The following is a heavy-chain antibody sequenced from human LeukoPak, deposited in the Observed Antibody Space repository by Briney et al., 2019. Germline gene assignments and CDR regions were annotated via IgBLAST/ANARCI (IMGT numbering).Heavy chain of an antibody. CDR1: GGSISSSSYY. D-gene: IGHD3-22*01. Sequence: SETLSLTCTVSGGSISSSSYYWGWIRQPPGKGLEWTGSIYYSGSTYYNPSLKSRVTISVDTSKNQFSLKLSSVTAADTAVYYCARQRHGSSVRIRDGVVYDYWGQGTLVTVSS. V-gene: IGHV4-39*07. J-gene: IGHJ4*02. CDR3: ARQRHGSSVRIRDGVVYDY. CDR2: IYYSGST.